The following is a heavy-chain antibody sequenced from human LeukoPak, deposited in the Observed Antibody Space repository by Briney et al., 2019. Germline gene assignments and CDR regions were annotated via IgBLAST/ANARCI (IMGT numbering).Heavy chain of an antibody. J-gene: IGHJ6*02. Sequence: SETLSLTCTVSGVSISGYFWSWFRQPPGMRLEYIADMRYSEAPTYNPSLKSRASISLDTSKNQCSLKLSSVTAADTAVYYCARHMNGGTNPMDVWGQGTVVTVSS. CDR2: MRYSEAP. D-gene: IGHD2-8*01. CDR3: ARHMNGGTNPMDV. V-gene: IGHV4-59*08. CDR1: GVSISGYF.